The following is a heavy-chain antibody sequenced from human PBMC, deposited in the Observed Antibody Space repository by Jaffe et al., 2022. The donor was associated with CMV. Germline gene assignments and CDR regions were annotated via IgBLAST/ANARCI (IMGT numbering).Heavy chain of an antibody. CDR3: ARAYHDRTNYQYSWFDP. J-gene: IGHJ5*02. CDR2: IDWDDDK. V-gene: IGHV2-70*20. Sequence: QVTLRESGPALLKPTQTLTLTCTFSGFSLSTSSMCVTWVRQSPGKALEWLALIDWDDDKYYNRSLRTRLTISKDTSRNQVVLTMANVDPVDTATYYCARAYHDRTNYQYSWFDPWGPGTLVTVSS. CDR1: GFSLSTSSMC. D-gene: IGHD2-8*01.